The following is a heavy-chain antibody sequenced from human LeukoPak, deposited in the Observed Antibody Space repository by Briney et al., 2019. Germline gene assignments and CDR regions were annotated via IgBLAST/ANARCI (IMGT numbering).Heavy chain of an antibody. Sequence: SLRLSCTASGFTFGDYAMNWVRQAPGKGLEWVSYISSSGSTIYYADSVKGRFTISRDNAKNSLYLQMNSLRAEDTAVYYCAVRYYYDSSGNRFDYWGQGTLVTVSS. CDR2: ISSSGSTI. CDR3: AVRYYYDSSGNRFDY. D-gene: IGHD3-22*01. CDR1: GFTFGDYA. V-gene: IGHV3-48*03. J-gene: IGHJ4*02.